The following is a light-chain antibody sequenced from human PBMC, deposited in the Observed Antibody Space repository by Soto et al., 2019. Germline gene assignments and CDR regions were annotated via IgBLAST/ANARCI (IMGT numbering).Light chain of an antibody. CDR1: SSNVGGYNY. CDR3: CSYAGGPYV. Sequence: QSALTQPRAVSGSPGQSVTSSCTGTSSNVGGYNYVSWYQQHPGKAPKLMIYDVRKRPSGVPDRFSGSKSGNAASLTISGLQAEDEADYYCCSYAGGPYVFGTGTKVTVL. V-gene: IGLV2-11*01. CDR2: DVR. J-gene: IGLJ1*01.